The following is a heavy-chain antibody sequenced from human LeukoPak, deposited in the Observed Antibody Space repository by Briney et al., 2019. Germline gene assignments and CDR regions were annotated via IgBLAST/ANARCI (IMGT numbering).Heavy chain of an antibody. CDR1: GGSISSYY. Sequence: PSETLSLTCTVSGGSISSYYWNWVRQPPGKGLEWIGYIYDSGSTNYNPSLKSRVTISVETSKNQFSLKLSSVTAADTAVYYCARLEGGGDYCLHWGQGTLVTVSS. CDR3: ARLEGGGDYCLH. D-gene: IGHD2/OR15-2a*01. J-gene: IGHJ4*02. CDR2: IYDSGST. V-gene: IGHV4-59*08.